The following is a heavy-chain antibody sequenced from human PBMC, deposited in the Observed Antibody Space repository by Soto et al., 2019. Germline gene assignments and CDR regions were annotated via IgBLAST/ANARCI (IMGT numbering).Heavy chain of an antibody. D-gene: IGHD6-13*01. Sequence: QVQLVQSGAEVKKPGASVKVSCKASGYTFTSYYMHWVRQAPGQGLEWMGIINPSGGSTSYAQKFQGRVTMTRDTSTSTVYMELSSLRSEDTAVYYCARDHSSSWYRADFDYWGQGTLFTVSS. J-gene: IGHJ4*02. CDR3: ARDHSSSWYRADFDY. CDR1: GYTFTSYY. V-gene: IGHV1-46*03. CDR2: INPSGGST.